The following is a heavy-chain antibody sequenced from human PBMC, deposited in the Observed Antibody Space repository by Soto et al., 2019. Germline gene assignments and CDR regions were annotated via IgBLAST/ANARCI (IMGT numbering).Heavy chain of an antibody. CDR2: ISYDGSNK. Sequence: QVQLVESGGGVVQPGRSLRLSCAASGFTFSSYAMHWVRQAPGKGLEWVAVISYDGSNKYYADSVKGRFTISRDNSKNTLYLQMNSLRAEDTAVYYCASNWGTGTTIVDYWGQGTLVTVSS. J-gene: IGHJ4*02. CDR3: ASNWGTGTTIVDY. CDR1: GFTFSSYA. D-gene: IGHD1-7*01. V-gene: IGHV3-30-3*01.